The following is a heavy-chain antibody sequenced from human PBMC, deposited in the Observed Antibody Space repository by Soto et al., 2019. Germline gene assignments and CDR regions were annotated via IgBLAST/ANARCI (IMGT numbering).Heavy chain of an antibody. J-gene: IGHJ2*01. Sequence: QVQLQESGPGLVKPSETLSLTCTVSGGSISSYYWSWIRQPPGKGLEWIGYIYYSGSTNYNPSLKSRVTISVDTSKNQFSLKLSSVTAADTAVYYCASLPMIVVVDYWYFDLWGRGTLVTVSS. CDR3: ASLPMIVVVDYWYFDL. CDR1: GGSISSYY. CDR2: IYYSGST. D-gene: IGHD3-22*01. V-gene: IGHV4-59*08.